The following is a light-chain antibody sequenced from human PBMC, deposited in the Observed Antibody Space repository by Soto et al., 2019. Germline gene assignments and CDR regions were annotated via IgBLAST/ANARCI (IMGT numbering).Light chain of an antibody. J-gene: IGKJ4*01. CDR1: QGISRY. CDR3: QQLKTYPVT. CDR2: AAS. Sequence: IQLTQSPSSLSDSVGDSVTITCRASQGISRYLSWYQQKPGRAPKLLISAASTLQSGVPARFSGSGSGTDFTLSITSLQPEDFATYYCQQLKTYPVTFGGGTKVYI. V-gene: IGKV1-9*01.